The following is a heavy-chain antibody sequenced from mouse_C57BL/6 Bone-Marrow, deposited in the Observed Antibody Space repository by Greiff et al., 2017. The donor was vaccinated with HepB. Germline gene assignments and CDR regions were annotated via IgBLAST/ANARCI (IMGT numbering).Heavy chain of an antibody. Sequence: QVQLQQSGPELVKPGASVKISCKASGYSFTSYYIHWVKQRPGQGLEWIGWIYPGSGNTKYNEKFKGTATLTADTSSSTAYMQLSSLTSEDSAVYYCARKDWDVYFDYWGQGTTLTVSS. CDR1: GYSFTSYY. J-gene: IGHJ2*01. V-gene: IGHV1-66*01. CDR3: ARKDWDVYFDY. CDR2: IYPGSGNT. D-gene: IGHD4-1*01.